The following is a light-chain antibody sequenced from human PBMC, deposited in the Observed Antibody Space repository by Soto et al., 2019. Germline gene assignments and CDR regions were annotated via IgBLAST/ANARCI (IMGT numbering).Light chain of an antibody. CDR3: SSFAANDNFV. CDR2: EVN. V-gene: IGLV2-8*01. Sequence: QSVLTQPPSASGSPGQSVTISCTGTSSDVGAYDYVCWYQQHPGNAPKLMIYEVNKRPSGVPDRFSGSKSGNTASLTVSGLQAGDEADYYCSSFAANDNFVFGGGTKVTVL. CDR1: SSDVGAYDY. J-gene: IGLJ3*02.